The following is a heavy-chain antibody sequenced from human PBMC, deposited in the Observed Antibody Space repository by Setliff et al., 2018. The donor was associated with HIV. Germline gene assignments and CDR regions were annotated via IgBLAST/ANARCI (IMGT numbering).Heavy chain of an antibody. CDR2: IYPGDSDT. J-gene: IGHJ4*02. CDR1: GYSFTSYW. CDR3: ARQVPIAVAGNADY. Sequence: GESLKISCKGSGYSFTSYWIGWVRQMPVKGLEWMGIIYPGDSDTRYSPSFQGQVTISADKSISTAYLQWSSLKDSDTAMYYCARQVPIAVAGNADYWGQGTLVTVSS. V-gene: IGHV5-51*01. D-gene: IGHD6-19*01.